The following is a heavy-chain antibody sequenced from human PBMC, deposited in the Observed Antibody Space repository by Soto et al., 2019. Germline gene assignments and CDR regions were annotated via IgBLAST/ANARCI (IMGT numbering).Heavy chain of an antibody. Sequence: GGSLRLSCAASGFTFSSYAMSWVRQAPGKGLEWVSAISGSGGSTYYADSVKGRFTISRDNSKNTLYLQMNSLRAEDTAVYYCAKDFGILTGYYPSKGMDVWGQGTTVTVSS. V-gene: IGHV3-23*01. CDR3: AKDFGILTGYYPSKGMDV. J-gene: IGHJ6*02. CDR2: ISGSGGST. D-gene: IGHD3-9*01. CDR1: GFTFSSYA.